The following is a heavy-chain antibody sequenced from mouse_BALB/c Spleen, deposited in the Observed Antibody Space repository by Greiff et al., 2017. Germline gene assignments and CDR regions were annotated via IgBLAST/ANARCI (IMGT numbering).Heavy chain of an antibody. Sequence: DVMLVESGGGLVKPGGSLKLSCAASGFTFSDYYMYWVRQTPEKRLEWVATISDGGSYTYYPDSVKGRFTISRDNAKNNLYLQMSSLKSEDTAMYYCARAVPAWFAYWGQGTLVTVSA. CDR2: ISDGGSYT. CDR3: ARAVPAWFAY. CDR1: GFTFSDYY. J-gene: IGHJ3*01. V-gene: IGHV5-4*02. D-gene: IGHD5-1*01.